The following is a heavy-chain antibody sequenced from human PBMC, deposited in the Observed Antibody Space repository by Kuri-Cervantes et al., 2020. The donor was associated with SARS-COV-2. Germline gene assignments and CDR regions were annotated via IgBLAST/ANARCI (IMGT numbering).Heavy chain of an antibody. CDR1: GFTFSSYS. J-gene: IGHJ6*02. V-gene: IGHV3-21*01. CDR2: ISSSSSNI. D-gene: IGHD3-10*01. Sequence: GGSLRLSCAVSGFTFSSYSMNWVRQAPGKGLEWVSSISSSSSNIYYADSVKGRFTISRDNAKNSLYLQMNSLRAEDTAVYYCAIIESSSDYYYYYGMDVWGQGTTVTVSS. CDR3: AIIESSSDYYYYYGMDV.